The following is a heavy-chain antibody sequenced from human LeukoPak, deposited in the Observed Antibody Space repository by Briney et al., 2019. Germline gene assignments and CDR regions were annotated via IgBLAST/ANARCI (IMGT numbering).Heavy chain of an antibody. J-gene: IGHJ6*02. CDR1: GGSISSSNW. D-gene: IGHD1-26*01. CDR3: ATLGGASYYYYGMDV. CDR2: IYHSGST. Sequence: SGTLSLTCAVSGGSISSSNWWSWVRQPPGKGLEWIGEIYHSGSTNYNPSLKSRVTISVDKSKNQFSLKLSSVTAADTAVYYCATLGGASYYYYGMDVWGQGTTVTVSS. V-gene: IGHV4-4*02.